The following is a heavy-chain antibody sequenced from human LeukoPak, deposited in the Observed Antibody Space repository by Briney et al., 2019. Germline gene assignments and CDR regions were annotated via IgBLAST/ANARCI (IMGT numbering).Heavy chain of an antibody. D-gene: IGHD3-10*01. Sequence: GSLRLSCAASGFTFDDYAMHWVRQPPGKGLGWIGYIYYSGSTNYNPSLKSRVTISVDTSKNKFSLKLSSVTAADTAVYYCARVLYGSGSYRYDYWGQGTLVTVSS. CDR3: ARVLYGSGSYRYDY. CDR1: GFTFDDYA. V-gene: IGHV4-59*01. J-gene: IGHJ4*02. CDR2: IYYSGST.